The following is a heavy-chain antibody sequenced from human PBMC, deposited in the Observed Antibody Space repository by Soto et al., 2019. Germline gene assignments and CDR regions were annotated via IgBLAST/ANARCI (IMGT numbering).Heavy chain of an antibody. V-gene: IGHV3-15*07. CDR3: TANTANYDFWSGYYRY. Sequence: EVQLVESGGGLVKPGGSLRLSCAASGFTFSNAWMNWVRQAPGKGLEWVGRIKSKTDGGTTDYAAPVKGRFTISRDDSQNTLYLQMNSLKTEDTAVYYCTANTANYDFWSGYYRYWGQGTLVTVSS. J-gene: IGHJ4*02. CDR1: GFTFSNAW. D-gene: IGHD3-3*01. CDR2: IKSKTDGGTT.